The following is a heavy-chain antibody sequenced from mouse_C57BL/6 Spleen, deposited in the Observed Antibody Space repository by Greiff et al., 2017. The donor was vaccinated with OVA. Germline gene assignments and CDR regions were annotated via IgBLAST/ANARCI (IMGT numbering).Heavy chain of an antibody. D-gene: IGHD4-1*01. CDR1: GYTFTEYT. Sequence: VKLVESGAELVKPGASVKLSCKASGYTFTEYTIHWVKQRSGQGLEWIGWFYPGSGSIKYNEKFKDKATLTADKSSSTVYMELSRLTSEDSAVYFCARHEGGTGYFDYWGQGTTLTVSS. J-gene: IGHJ2*01. CDR2: FYPGSGSI. V-gene: IGHV1-62-2*01. CDR3: ARHEGGTGYFDY.